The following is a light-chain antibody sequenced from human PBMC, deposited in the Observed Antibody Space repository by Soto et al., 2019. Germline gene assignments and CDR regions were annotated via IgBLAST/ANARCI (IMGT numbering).Light chain of an antibody. CDR2: NDY. Sequence: QSVLTQPPSASGTPGQRVTISCSGSSSNIEENSVTWYQWLPGAAPRLLIYNDYQRPSGVSDRFSGSKSGTSASLAISGLQSEDDADYYCSSYTTSSTYLFGTGTKLTVL. CDR3: SSYTTSSTYL. CDR1: SSNIEENS. J-gene: IGLJ1*01. V-gene: IGLV1-44*01.